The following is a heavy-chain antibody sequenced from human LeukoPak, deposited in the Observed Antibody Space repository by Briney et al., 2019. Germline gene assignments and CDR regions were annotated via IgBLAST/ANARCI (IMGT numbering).Heavy chain of an antibody. CDR3: AREEAAAKQFIDY. J-gene: IGHJ4*02. CDR1: GGTFSSYA. V-gene: IGHV1-46*01. CDR2: INPSGGST. D-gene: IGHD6-13*01. Sequence: ASVKVSCKASGGTFSSYAISWVRQAPGQGLEWMGIINPSGGSTSYAQKFQGRVTMTRDTSTSTVYMELSSLRSEDTAVYYCAREEAAAKQFIDYWGQGTLVTVSS.